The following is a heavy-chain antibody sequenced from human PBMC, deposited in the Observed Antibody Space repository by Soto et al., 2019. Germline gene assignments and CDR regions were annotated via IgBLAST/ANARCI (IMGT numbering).Heavy chain of an antibody. D-gene: IGHD2-21*01. Sequence: PSETVSLTCMVSGVSVSSGYCTWIRQSPGKELEWIGYISHSGSRHYRASLQSRVTMSIDTSKNQFSLKLTSVTAADTAVYYCARRIAYCGGDCYSYFDYWGQGTLVTVSS. CDR1: GVSVSSGY. J-gene: IGHJ4*02. CDR2: ISHSGSR. V-gene: IGHV4-59*08. CDR3: ARRIAYCGGDCYSYFDY.